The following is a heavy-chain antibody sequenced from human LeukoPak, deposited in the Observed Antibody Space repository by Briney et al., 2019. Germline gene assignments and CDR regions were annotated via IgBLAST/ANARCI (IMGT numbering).Heavy chain of an antibody. Sequence: SETLSLTCTVSGGSISSGGYYWSWIRQHPGKGLEWIGYIYYSGSTYYNPSLKSRVTISVDTSKNQFSLKLSSVTAADTAVYYCARGLLGYDSSGYYSYFDYWGQGTLVTVSS. CDR3: ARGLLGYDSSGYYSYFDY. J-gene: IGHJ4*02. V-gene: IGHV4-31*03. CDR1: GGSISSGGYY. CDR2: IYYSGST. D-gene: IGHD3-22*01.